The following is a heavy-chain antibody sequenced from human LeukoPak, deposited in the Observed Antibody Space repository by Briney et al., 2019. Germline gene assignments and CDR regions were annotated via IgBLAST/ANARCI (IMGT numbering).Heavy chain of an antibody. CDR3: AREDDVLTGPLHFDY. Sequence: ASVKVSCKASGYTFTSYGISWVRQAPGQGLEWMGWISAYNGNTNYAQKLQGSVTMTTDTSTSTAYMELRSLRSDDTAVYYCAREDDVLTGPLHFDYWGQGTLVTVSS. CDR1: GYTFTSYG. J-gene: IGHJ4*02. CDR2: ISAYNGNT. V-gene: IGHV1-18*01. D-gene: IGHD3-9*01.